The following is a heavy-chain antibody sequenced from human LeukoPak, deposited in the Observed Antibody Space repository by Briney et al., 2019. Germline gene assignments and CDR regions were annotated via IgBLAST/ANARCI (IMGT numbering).Heavy chain of an antibody. V-gene: IGHV3-66*01. Sequence: PGGSLRLSCAASGFTVSSNYMSWVRQAPGKGLEWVSVIYSGGSTYYADSVKGRFTISRDNSKNTLYLQMNSLRAEDTAVYYCAKEGYDFWSGYYGPGYYGMDVWGQGTTVTVSS. CDR3: AKEGYDFWSGYYGPGYYGMDV. J-gene: IGHJ6*02. D-gene: IGHD3-3*01. CDR1: GFTVSSNY. CDR2: IYSGGST.